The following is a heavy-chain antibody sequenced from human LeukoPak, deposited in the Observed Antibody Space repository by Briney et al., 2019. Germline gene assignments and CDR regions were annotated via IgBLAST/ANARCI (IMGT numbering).Heavy chain of an antibody. CDR3: AKGTSSSGWYL. V-gene: IGHV3-23*01. CDR2: ISGSGSST. CDR1: GFTFSSYG. D-gene: IGHD6-19*01. Sequence: HPGGSLRLSCAASGFTFSSYGMHWVRQAPGKGLEWVSAISGSGSSTYYADSVKGRFTISRDNSKNTLYLQMNSLRAEDTAVYYCAKGTSSSGWYLWGQGTLVTVSS. J-gene: IGHJ4*02.